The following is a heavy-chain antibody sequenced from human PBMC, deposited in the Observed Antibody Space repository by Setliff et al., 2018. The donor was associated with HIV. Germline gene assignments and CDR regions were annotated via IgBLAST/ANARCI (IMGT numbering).Heavy chain of an antibody. CDR2: INPNSGGT. J-gene: IGHJ3*01. CDR1: GYTFTGYY. Sequence: ASVKVSCKASGYTFTGYYMHWVRQAPGQGLEWMGWINPNSGGTNYAQKFQGRVTMSLDTSTSTVYLELKALTSDDTAVYYCVRPRVFDSFDVWGPGTMVTVSS. CDR3: VRPRVFDSFDV. V-gene: IGHV1-2*02.